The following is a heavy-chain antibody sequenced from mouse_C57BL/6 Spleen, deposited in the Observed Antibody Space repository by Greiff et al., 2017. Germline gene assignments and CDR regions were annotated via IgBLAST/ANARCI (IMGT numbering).Heavy chain of an antibody. CDR2: IGPGSGST. CDR1: GYTFTDYY. CDR3: AVIYYYGSSLSHYYAMDY. D-gene: IGHD1-1*01. Sequence: QVQLQQSGAELVKPGASVKISCKGSGYTFTDYYINWVKQRPGQGLEWIGKIGPGSGSTYYNEKFKGKATLTADKSSSTAYMQLSSLTSEDSAVYFCAVIYYYGSSLSHYYAMDYWGQGTSVTVSS. J-gene: IGHJ4*01. V-gene: IGHV1-77*01.